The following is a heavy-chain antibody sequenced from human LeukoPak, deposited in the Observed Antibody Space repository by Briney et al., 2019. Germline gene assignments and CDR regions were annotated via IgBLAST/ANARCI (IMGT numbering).Heavy chain of an antibody. CDR2: IKQDGSES. Sequence: GGSLRLSCAASGFTFSSYWMSWVRQAPGKGLEWVANIKQDGSESYYVDSVKGRFTFSRDNAKNSLYLQINSLRAEDTAVYYCARLGEKADFDYWGQRTLVTVSS. CDR3: ARLGEKADFDY. V-gene: IGHV3-7*01. CDR1: GFTFSSYW. D-gene: IGHD3-16*01. J-gene: IGHJ4*02.